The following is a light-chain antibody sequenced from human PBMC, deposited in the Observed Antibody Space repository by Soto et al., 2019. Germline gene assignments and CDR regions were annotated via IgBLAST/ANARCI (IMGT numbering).Light chain of an antibody. CDR2: SAS. J-gene: IGKJ1*01. Sequence: DIQMTQSPSSLSASVGDKVTITCRASQGISNYLAWYQQKPGKVPTLLIYSASTLQSGVPSRFSGSGSGTAFTLTISRLEPEDVATYYCQRYDSAPWTFGQGTTVEIK. CDR3: QRYDSAPWT. V-gene: IGKV1-27*01. CDR1: QGISNY.